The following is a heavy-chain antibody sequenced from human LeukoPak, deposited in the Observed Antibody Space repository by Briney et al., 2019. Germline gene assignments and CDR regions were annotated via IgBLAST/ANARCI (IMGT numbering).Heavy chain of an antibody. CDR3: ARSMGYDLYYFDY. D-gene: IGHD5-12*01. CDR1: GFTFSSYW. Sequence: TGGSLRLSCAASGFTFSSYWMSWVRRAPGKGLEWVANIKQDGSEKYYVDSVKGRFTISRDNAKNSLYLQMNSLRAEDTAVYYCARSMGYDLYYFDYWGQGTLVTVSS. V-gene: IGHV3-7*01. CDR2: IKQDGSEK. J-gene: IGHJ4*02.